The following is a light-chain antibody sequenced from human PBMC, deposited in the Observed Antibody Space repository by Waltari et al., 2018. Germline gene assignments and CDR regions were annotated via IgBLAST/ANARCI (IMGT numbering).Light chain of an antibody. CDR1: SSDVGGYNS. CDR3: SSQSSDNVVL. CDR2: DVS. V-gene: IGLV2-14*03. Sequence: QSALTQPASVSGSPGQSITISCTGTSSDVGGYNSVTWYQDHPGQAPKVIIYDVSDRPSGISERCSGSKSGNTASLTISGLQAEDEADYYCSSQSSDNVVLFGGGTKLTVL. J-gene: IGLJ2*01.